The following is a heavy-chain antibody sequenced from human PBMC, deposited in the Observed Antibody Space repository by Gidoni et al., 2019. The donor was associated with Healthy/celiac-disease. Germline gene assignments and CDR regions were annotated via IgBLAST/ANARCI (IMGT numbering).Heavy chain of an antibody. D-gene: IGHD1-26*01. CDR1: GGSISSGGYY. CDR3: ARGTRGATTHFDY. J-gene: IGHJ4*02. Sequence: QVQLQESGPGLVKPSQTLSLTCTVSGGSISSGGYYWSWIRQHPGKGLELIGYIYYSGSTYYNPSLKSRVTISVDTSKNQFSLKLSSVTAADTAVYYCARGTRGATTHFDYWGQGTLVTVSS. CDR2: IYYSGST. V-gene: IGHV4-31*03.